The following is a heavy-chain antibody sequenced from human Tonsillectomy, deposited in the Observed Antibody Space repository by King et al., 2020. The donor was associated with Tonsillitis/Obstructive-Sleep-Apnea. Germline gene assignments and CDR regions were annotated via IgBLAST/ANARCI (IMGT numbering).Heavy chain of an antibody. J-gene: IGHJ3*02. CDR1: GFTFSNYW. Sequence: VQLVESGGGLVQPGGSLRLSCAASGFTFSNYWMIWLRQAPGKGLEWVANIKQDGSQTYYVDSVKGRFTISRDNAKNSMYLQMHSLRVEDTAVYYCARDSNPRDCSAWYDAFDIWGQGTMVTVSS. D-gene: IGHD6-19*01. CDR3: ARDSNPRDCSAWYDAFDI. CDR2: IKQDGSQT. V-gene: IGHV3-7*04.